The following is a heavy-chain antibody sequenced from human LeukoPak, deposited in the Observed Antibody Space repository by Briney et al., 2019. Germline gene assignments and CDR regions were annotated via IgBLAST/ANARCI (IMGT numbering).Heavy chain of an antibody. CDR1: GFTFSSYS. Sequence: GGSLRLSCAASGFTFSSYSMNWVRQAPGKGLEWVSSISSSSSYIYYADSVKGRFTISRDNAKNSLYLQMNSLRAEDTAVYYCASSADSSGYYQGYWGQGTLVTVSS. CDR3: ASSADSSGYYQGY. CDR2: ISSSSSYI. J-gene: IGHJ4*02. D-gene: IGHD3-22*01. V-gene: IGHV3-21*01.